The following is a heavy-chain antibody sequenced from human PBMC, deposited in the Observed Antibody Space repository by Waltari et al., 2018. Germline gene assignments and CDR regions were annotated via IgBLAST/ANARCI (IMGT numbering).Heavy chain of an antibody. CDR3: ARHLFLNSPDRD. CDR1: GGSISSYY. V-gene: IGHV4-4*07. D-gene: IGHD6-13*01. CDR2: IYISGST. Sequence: PGLVKPSETLSLTCTVSGGSISSYYWSWIRQPAGKGLEWIGRIYISGSTNYNPSLKSRVTMSLDTSKNHFSLTLSSVTAADTAVYYCARHLFLNSPDRDWGQGTLVNVSS. J-gene: IGHJ4*02.